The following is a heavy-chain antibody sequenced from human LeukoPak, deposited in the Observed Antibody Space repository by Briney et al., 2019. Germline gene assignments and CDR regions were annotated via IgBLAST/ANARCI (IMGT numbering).Heavy chain of an antibody. CDR2: IRYDGSNK. Sequence: PGGSLRLSCAASGFTFSSYGMHWVRQAPGKGLEWVAFIRYDGSNKYYADSVKGRFTISRDNSKNTLYLQMNSLRAEDTAVYYCAKDLGIAARPGDYWGQGTLVTVSS. J-gene: IGHJ4*02. V-gene: IGHV3-30*02. D-gene: IGHD6-6*01. CDR3: AKDLGIAARPGDY. CDR1: GFTFSSYG.